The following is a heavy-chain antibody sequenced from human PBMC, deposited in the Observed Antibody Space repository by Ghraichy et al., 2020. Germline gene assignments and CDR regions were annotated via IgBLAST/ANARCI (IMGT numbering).Heavy chain of an antibody. D-gene: IGHD3-3*01. CDR3: AKDTSVPKIWSGYYNNWFDP. CDR2: ISGSGSST. Sequence: GALRLSCAASGFTFSSYAMSWVRQAPGRGLEWVSAISGSGSSTYYADSVKGRFTISRDNSRNTLYLQMNSLRAEDTAVYYCAKDTSVPKIWSGYYNNWFDPWGQGTLVTVSS. V-gene: IGHV3-23*01. J-gene: IGHJ5*02. CDR1: GFTFSSYA.